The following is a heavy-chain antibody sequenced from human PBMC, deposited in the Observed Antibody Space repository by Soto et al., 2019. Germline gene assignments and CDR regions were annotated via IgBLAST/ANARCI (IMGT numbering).Heavy chain of an antibody. D-gene: IGHD6-6*01. CDR3: ASWTAARPHDAFDI. Sequence: ASVKVSCKASGYTFTSYAMHWVRQAPGQRLEWMGWINAGNGNTKYSQKFQGRVTITRDTSASTAYMELSSLRSEDTAVYYCASWTAARPHDAFDIWGQGKMVTVSS. V-gene: IGHV1-3*01. CDR1: GYTFTSYA. CDR2: INAGNGNT. J-gene: IGHJ3*02.